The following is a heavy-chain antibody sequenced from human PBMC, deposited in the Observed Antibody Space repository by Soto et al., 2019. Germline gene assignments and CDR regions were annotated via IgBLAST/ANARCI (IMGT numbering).Heavy chain of an antibody. V-gene: IGHV1-2*04. J-gene: IGHJ6*02. Sequence: ASVKVSCKASGHTFTGYYMHWVRQAPGQGLEWKGWINPNSGGTNYAQTFQGWVTMTRDTSTDTAYMELRRLRSEDTAVYYCATTPSTFSSGWTTAMDVWGQGTTVTVSS. D-gene: IGHD6-19*01. CDR2: INPNSGGT. CDR1: GHTFTGYY. CDR3: ATTPSTFSSGWTTAMDV.